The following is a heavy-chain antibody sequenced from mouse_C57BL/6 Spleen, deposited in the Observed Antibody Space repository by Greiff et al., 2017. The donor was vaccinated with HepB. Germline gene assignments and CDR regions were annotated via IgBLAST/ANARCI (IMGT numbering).Heavy chain of an antibody. D-gene: IGHD2-4*01. CDR2: IHPNSGST. V-gene: IGHV1-64*01. CDR1: GYTFTSYW. J-gene: IGHJ4*01. CDR3: ARSRGYDYDENYYAMDY. Sequence: QVQLKQPGAELVKPGASVKLSCKASGYTFTSYWMHWVKQRPGQGLEWIGMIHPNSGSTNYNEKFKSKATLTVDKSSSTAYMQLSSLTSEDSAVYYCARSRGYDYDENYYAMDYWGQGTSVTVSS.